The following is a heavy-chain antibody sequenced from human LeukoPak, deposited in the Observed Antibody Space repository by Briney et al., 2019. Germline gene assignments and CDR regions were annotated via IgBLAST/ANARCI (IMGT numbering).Heavy chain of an antibody. CDR1: GGSISSYY. V-gene: IGHV4-59*08. CDR3: ARHPVGSGGLDV. Sequence: SETLSLTCTVSGGSISSYYWSWIRQPPGKGLEWIGYIYYSGSTNYNPSLKSRVTISVDTSKNQFSLKLSSVTAADTAVYYCARHPVGSGGLDVWGQGTTVTVSS. J-gene: IGHJ6*02. CDR2: IYYSGST. D-gene: IGHD3-10*01.